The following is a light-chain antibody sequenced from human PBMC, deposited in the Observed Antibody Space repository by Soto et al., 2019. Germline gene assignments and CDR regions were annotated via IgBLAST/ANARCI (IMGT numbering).Light chain of an antibody. Sequence: QSVLTQPASVSGSPGQSITISCTGTSSGVGGYNYVSWYQQYPGKAPKLMIYEVTHRPSGVSNRFSGSKSGNTASLTISGLKAEDEANYYCSSDRSTSVYVCGTGTKVTVL. CDR2: EVT. J-gene: IGLJ1*01. CDR1: SSGVGGYNY. CDR3: SSDRSTSVYV. V-gene: IGLV2-14*01.